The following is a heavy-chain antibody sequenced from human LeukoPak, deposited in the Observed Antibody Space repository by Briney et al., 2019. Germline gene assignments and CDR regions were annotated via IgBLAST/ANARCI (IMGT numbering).Heavy chain of an antibody. Sequence: GGSLRLSCEASGFTFSIYTMSWVRQAPGKGVEWVANIKQDGSEKYYVDSVKGRFTISRDNAKNSLYLQMNSLRAEDTAVYYCALAVTKYGGYAWGQGTLVTVSS. V-gene: IGHV3-7*01. J-gene: IGHJ4*02. D-gene: IGHD5-12*01. CDR1: GFTFSIYT. CDR2: IKQDGSEK. CDR3: ALAVTKYGGYA.